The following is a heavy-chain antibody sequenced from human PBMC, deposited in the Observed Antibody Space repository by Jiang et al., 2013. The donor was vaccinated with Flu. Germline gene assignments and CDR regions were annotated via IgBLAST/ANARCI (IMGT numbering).Heavy chain of an antibody. CDR2: ITPSGDRT. CDR1: EFPFSDSP. D-gene: IGHD2-21*01. J-gene: IGHJ4*02. Sequence: VQLLESGGALVQPGGSLRLACVGSEFPFSDSPMTWVRQAPGKGLGWVSAITPSGDRTFYADSVRGRFTISRDNSKSTLYLQMNSLGAGDTARYYCTKGDWLDYWGQGTPGHRLL. V-gene: IGHV3-23*01. CDR3: TKGDWLDY.